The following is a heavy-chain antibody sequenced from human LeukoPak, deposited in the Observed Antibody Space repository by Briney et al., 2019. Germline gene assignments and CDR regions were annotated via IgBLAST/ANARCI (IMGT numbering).Heavy chain of an antibody. D-gene: IGHD3-10*01. V-gene: IGHV3-30*18. J-gene: IGHJ4*02. CDR1: GFTFSGYG. Sequence: PGRSLRLSCAASGFTFSGYGMHWVRQAPGKGLEWVAFMSYDGSDKYYADSVKGRFTISRDKSTSTLYLQMNSLRAEGTAVYYCAKDEPGTYSPSDYWGEGALVTVSS. CDR2: MSYDGSDK. CDR3: AKDEPGTYSPSDY.